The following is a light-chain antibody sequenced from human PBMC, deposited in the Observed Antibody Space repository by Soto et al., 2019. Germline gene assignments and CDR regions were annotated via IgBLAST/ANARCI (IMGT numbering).Light chain of an antibody. CDR1: SSDVGGYKY. V-gene: IGLV2-14*01. CDR3: SSYTSSSTRV. CDR2: DVS. J-gene: IGLJ1*01. Sequence: QSALTQPASVSGSPGQSITISCTGTSSDVGGYKYVSWYQQHPGKAPKLMIYDVSNRPSGVSNRFSGSKSGNTASLTISGLQAEDEGDYYCSSYTSSSTRVFGTGTKLTVL.